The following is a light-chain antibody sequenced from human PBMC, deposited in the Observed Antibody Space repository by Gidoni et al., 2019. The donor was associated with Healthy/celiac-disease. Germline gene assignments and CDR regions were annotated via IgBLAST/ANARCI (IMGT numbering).Light chain of an antibody. CDR2: GAS. J-gene: IGKJ4*01. V-gene: IGKV3-20*01. CDR1: QSVSSSY. Sequence: EMVLTQYPGTLALSPGESATLSCSASQSVSSSYLAWYQQKPGQAPRLLIYGASSRATGIPDRFSGSGSGTDFTLTISRLEPEDFAVYYCQQYGSSPATFGGGTKVEIK. CDR3: QQYGSSPAT.